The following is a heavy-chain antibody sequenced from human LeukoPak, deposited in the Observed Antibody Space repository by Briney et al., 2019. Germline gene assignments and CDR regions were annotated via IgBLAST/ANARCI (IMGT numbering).Heavy chain of an antibody. Sequence: GGSLRLSCAASGLTFSTYGIHWVRQAPGKGLEWVAVIWYDGTTKYYADSVKGRFTISRDNSKNTLYLQMNSLRVEDTAIYYCARDLASYSSSSAFDYWGQGTLVTVSS. V-gene: IGHV3-33*01. CDR1: GLTFSTYG. CDR3: ARDLASYSSSSAFDY. CDR2: IWYDGTTK. D-gene: IGHD6-6*01. J-gene: IGHJ4*02.